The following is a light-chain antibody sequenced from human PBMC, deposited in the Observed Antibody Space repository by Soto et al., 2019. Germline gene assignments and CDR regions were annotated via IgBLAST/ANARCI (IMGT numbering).Light chain of an antibody. CDR2: DAS. J-gene: IGKJ1*01. CDR3: QQYNSYWRT. CDR1: QTISNW. Sequence: DIQMTQSPSPLSASVGDRVTITCRASQTISNWLAWYQQKPGKAPKLLIYDASSLESGVPSRFSGSGSGTEFTLTISSLQPDDFATYYCQQYNSYWRTFGQGTKVDIK. V-gene: IGKV1-5*01.